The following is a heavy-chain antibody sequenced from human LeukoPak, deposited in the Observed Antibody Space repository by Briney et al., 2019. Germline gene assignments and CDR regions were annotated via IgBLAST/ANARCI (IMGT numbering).Heavy chain of an antibody. Sequence: PGGSLRLSCAASGFTFSSYAMSWVRQAPGKGLEWVSAISGSGGGTYYADSVKGRFTISRDNSKNTLYLQMNSLRAEDTAVYYCAKDRGWFGGSLANFDDWGQGTLVTVSS. CDR3: AKDRGWFGGSLANFDD. CDR2: ISGSGGGT. V-gene: IGHV3-23*01. J-gene: IGHJ4*02. CDR1: GFTFSSYA. D-gene: IGHD3-10*01.